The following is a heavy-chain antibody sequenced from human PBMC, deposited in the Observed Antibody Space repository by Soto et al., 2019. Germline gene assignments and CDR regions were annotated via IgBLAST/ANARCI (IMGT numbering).Heavy chain of an antibody. CDR1: GFTFSSYG. Sequence: QVQLVESGGGVVQPGRSLRLSCAASGFTFSSYGMHWVRQAPGKGLEWVAVISYDGSNKYYADSVKGRFTISRDNSKNTLYLQMNSLRAEDTAVYYCAKNGHRIAVAGTVDYWGQGTLVTVSS. D-gene: IGHD6-19*01. CDR2: ISYDGSNK. V-gene: IGHV3-30*18. J-gene: IGHJ4*02. CDR3: AKNGHRIAVAGTVDY.